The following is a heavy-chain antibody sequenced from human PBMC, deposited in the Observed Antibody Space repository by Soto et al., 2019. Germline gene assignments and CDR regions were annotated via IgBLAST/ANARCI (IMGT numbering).Heavy chain of an antibody. CDR2: FYYSGTI. Sequence: QLQLQESGPGLVKPSETLSLTCTVSGGSISSSSYYWAWIRQPPGKGLEWIGSFYYSGTIYYNSSLKSRVIISADTSKNQFSLKLSSVTAADTALYYCARQSRVVTYFDWFNWFDPWGQGILVTVSS. D-gene: IGHD3-9*01. CDR3: ARQSRVVTYFDWFNWFDP. V-gene: IGHV4-39*01. J-gene: IGHJ5*02. CDR1: GGSISSSSYY.